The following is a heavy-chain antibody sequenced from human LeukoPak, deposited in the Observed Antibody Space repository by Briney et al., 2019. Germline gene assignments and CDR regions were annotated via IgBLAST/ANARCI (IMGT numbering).Heavy chain of an antibody. CDR2: INPNSGGT. D-gene: IGHD6-19*01. CDR1: GYTFTGYY. J-gene: IGHJ6*02. CDR3: ARAYSSGWPQYYYYGMDV. V-gene: IGHV1-2*04. Sequence: ASVKVSCKASGYTFTGYYMHWVRQAPGQGLEWMGWINPNSGGTNYAQKFQGWVTMTRDTSISTAYMELSRLRSDDTAVYYCARAYSSGWPQYYYYGMDVWGQGTTVTVSS.